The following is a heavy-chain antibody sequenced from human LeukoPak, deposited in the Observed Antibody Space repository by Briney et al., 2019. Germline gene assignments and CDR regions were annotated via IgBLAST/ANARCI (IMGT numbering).Heavy chain of an antibody. Sequence: SVKVSCKASGGTFSSYAISWVRQAPGQGLEWMGGIIPIFGTANYAQKFQGRVTITADESTGTAYMELSSLRSEDTAVYYCARKGSPNYALDYYYYGMDVWGQGTTVTVSS. CDR2: IIPIFGTA. J-gene: IGHJ6*02. CDR1: GGTFSSYA. V-gene: IGHV1-69*13. D-gene: IGHD1-7*01. CDR3: ARKGSPNYALDYYYYGMDV.